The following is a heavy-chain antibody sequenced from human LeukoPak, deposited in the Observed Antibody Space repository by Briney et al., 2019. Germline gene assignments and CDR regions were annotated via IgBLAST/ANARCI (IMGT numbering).Heavy chain of an antibody. CDR1: GYTFTSYG. J-gene: IGHJ4*02. CDR3: ARGPGVRYFDWLSHGSNFDY. V-gene: IGHV1-18*01. Sequence: WASVKVSCKASGYTFTSYGISWVRQAPGQGLEWMGWISAYNGNTNYAQKFQGRVTITRNTSISTAYMELSSLRSEDTAVYYCARGPGVRYFDWLSHGSNFDYWGQGTLVTVSS. D-gene: IGHD3-9*01. CDR2: ISAYNGNT.